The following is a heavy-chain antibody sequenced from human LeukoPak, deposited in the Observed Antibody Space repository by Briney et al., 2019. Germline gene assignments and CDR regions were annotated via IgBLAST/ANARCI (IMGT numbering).Heavy chain of an antibody. D-gene: IGHD3-22*01. CDR2: ISYTSSET. Sequence: PGGSLRLSCAASGFTFSDYYMSWMRQAPGKGLEWVSYISYTSSETNYAESVKGRFTISRDNVKNSVYLQMNSLRVEDTAVYYCVKESTSSGYYYAPDYWGQGTLVTVS. CDR1: GFTFSDYY. CDR3: VKESTSSGYYYAPDY. J-gene: IGHJ4*02. V-gene: IGHV3-11*06.